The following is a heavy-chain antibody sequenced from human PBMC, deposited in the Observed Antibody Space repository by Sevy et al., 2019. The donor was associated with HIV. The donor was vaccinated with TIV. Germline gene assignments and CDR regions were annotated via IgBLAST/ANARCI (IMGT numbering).Heavy chain of an antibody. J-gene: IGHJ6*02. V-gene: IGHV3-74*01. D-gene: IGHD4-17*01. CDR3: ARAYAHYGDSIGFYYGMDV. CDR2: INGDGGSA. Sequence: GGSLRLSCAASGFTFSSYWMHWVRQAPGKGLLWVSVINGDGGSANYADSVKGRFIISRDNAKNTLYLQMNSLRAEDTAMYYCARAYAHYGDSIGFYYGMDVWGQRITVTVSS. CDR1: GFTFSSYW.